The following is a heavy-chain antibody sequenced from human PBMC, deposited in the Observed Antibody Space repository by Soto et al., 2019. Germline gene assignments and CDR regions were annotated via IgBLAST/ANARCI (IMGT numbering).Heavy chain of an antibody. J-gene: IGHJ4*02. V-gene: IGHV3-48*02. Sequence: EVQLVESGGGLVQPGGSLRLSCAASGFTFSSYSMDWVSQAPGKRLEWVSYISSSSSTIYYADSVKGRFTISRDNAKNSLYLQMNSLRDEDTAVYYCARVGATFTSLFDYWGQGTLVTVSS. CDR3: ARVGATFTSLFDY. CDR2: ISSSSSTI. D-gene: IGHD1-26*01. CDR1: GFTFSSYS.